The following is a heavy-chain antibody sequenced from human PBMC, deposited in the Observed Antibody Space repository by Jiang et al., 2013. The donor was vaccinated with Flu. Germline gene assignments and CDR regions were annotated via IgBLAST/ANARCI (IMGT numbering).Heavy chain of an antibody. CDR3: ARIGYSSGWYRS. CDR2: IYSGGGT. CDR1: GFTVSTNY. D-gene: IGHD6-19*01. V-gene: IGHV3-66*01. Sequence: VQLVESGGGLVQPGGSLRLSCAASGFTVSTNYMSWVRQTPGKGLEWVSLIYSGGGTYYADSVKGRFTISRDNSKNTLYLQMTSLRAEDTAVYYCARIGYSSGWYRSWGQGTLVTVSS. J-gene: IGHJ5*02.